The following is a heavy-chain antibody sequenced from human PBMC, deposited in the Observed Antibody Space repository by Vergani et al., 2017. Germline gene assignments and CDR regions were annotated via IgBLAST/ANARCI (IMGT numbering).Heavy chain of an antibody. D-gene: IGHD2-2*01. CDR1: GYTFTGYY. CDR2: INPNSGGT. V-gene: IGHV1-2*04. Sequence: QVQLVQSGAEVKKPGASVKVSCKASGYTFTGYYMHWVRQAPGQGLEWMGWINPNSGGTNYAQKFQGWVTMTRDTSISKAYMELSRLRSDDTAVYYCARGGRVVVPAARMAVDIWGQGTMVTVSS. CDR3: ARGGRVVVPAARMAVDI. J-gene: IGHJ3*02.